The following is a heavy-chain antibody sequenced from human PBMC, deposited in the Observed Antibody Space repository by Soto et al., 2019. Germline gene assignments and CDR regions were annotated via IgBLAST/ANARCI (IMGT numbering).Heavy chain of an antibody. D-gene: IGHD3-10*01. CDR1: GGSISSGGYY. V-gene: IGHV4-61*08. CDR2: IYYTGYT. Sequence: SETLSLTCPVSGGSISSGGYYWSWIRQPPGKGLEWIGYIYYTGYTNYNPSLKSRVTISVDTSKNQFSLNVSSVTAADTAVYYCARVKWFGESGFDYWSQGTLVTVSS. J-gene: IGHJ4*02. CDR3: ARVKWFGESGFDY.